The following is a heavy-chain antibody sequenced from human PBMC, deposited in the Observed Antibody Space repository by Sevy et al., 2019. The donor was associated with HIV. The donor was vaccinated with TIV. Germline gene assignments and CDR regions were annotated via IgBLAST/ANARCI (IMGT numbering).Heavy chain of an antibody. CDR1: GGSLSDYY. Sequence: SETLSLTCTVSGGSLSDYYWTWIRQPPGKGLEWIGYIFYSGNSNYNPSLKSRVTISIDTSKNQFSLRLSSVTAADTAVYYCARDLAVAGTRGLDYWGQGMLVTVSS. D-gene: IGHD6-19*01. CDR3: ARDLAVAGTRGLDY. J-gene: IGHJ4*02. V-gene: IGHV4-59*01. CDR2: IFYSGNS.